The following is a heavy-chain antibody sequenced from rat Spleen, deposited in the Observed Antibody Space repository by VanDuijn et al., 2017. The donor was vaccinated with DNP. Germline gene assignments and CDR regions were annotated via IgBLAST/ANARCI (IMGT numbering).Heavy chain of an antibody. CDR3: ASWAPIAPLSTSNY. CDR1: GFTFSDYN. Sequence: EVQLVESGGGSVQPGRSLKLSCAASGFTFSDYNMAWVRQAPKKGLDWVATISYDGNSTYYRDSVKGRFTVSRDNAENTVYLQMSSLRSEDTATYYCASWAPIAPLSTSNYWGQGVMVTVSS. CDR2: ISYDGNST. V-gene: IGHV5-7*01. J-gene: IGHJ2*01. D-gene: IGHD1-2*01.